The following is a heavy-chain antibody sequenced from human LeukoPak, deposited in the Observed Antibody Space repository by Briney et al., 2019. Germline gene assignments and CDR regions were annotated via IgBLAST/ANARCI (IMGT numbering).Heavy chain of an antibody. CDR3: ARDGRSSGSNYY. Sequence: GGSLRLSCVASGFTFCSYWMSWVRQAPGKGLECVANIKQDGSEKYYVDSVKGRFTISRDNAKNSLYLQMNSLRVKDTAVYYCARDGRSSGSNYYWGQGTLVTVSS. V-gene: IGHV3-7*04. J-gene: IGHJ4*02. CDR1: GFTFCSYW. CDR2: IKQDGSEK. D-gene: IGHD3-10*01.